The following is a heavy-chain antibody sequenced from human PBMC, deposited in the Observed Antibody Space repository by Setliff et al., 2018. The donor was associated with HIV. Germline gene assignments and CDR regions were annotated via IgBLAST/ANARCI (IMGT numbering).Heavy chain of an antibody. CDR3: ARNGCSGHSYFCEHDY. Sequence: ASVKVSCKASGGSFNILGFTWVRQAPGQGLEWMGWISAGNGDTQYSQNFQGRVTITRDTSANIAYMEVTRLRSEDTAIYYCARNGCSGHSYFCEHDYWGQGTLVTVSS. CDR2: ISAGNGDT. J-gene: IGHJ4*02. CDR1: GGSFNILG. V-gene: IGHV1-3*01. D-gene: IGHD2-21*02.